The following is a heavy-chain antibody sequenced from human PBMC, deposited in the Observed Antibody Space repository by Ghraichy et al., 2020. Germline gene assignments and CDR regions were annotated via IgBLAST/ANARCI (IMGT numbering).Heavy chain of an antibody. CDR3: ARRAVVPAAIFHYYYGMDV. Sequence: SETLSLTCTVSGGSISSSSYYWGWIRQPPGKGLEWIGSIYYSGSTYYNPSLKSRVTISVDTSKNQFSLKLSSVTAADTAVYYCARRAVVPAAIFHYYYGMDVWGQGTTVTVSS. CDR1: GGSISSSSYY. J-gene: IGHJ6*02. CDR2: IYYSGST. D-gene: IGHD2-2*01. V-gene: IGHV4-39*01.